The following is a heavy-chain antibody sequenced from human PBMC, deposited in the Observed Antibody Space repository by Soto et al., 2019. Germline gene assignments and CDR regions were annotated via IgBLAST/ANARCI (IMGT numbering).Heavy chain of an antibody. J-gene: IGHJ4*02. V-gene: IGHV4-31*03. D-gene: IGHD5-18*01. CDR1: GGSVSGGYS. CDR2: IYYSGNT. CDR3: ARVGYNYGHIDY. Sequence: QVQLQESGPGLVKPSQTLSLTCTVSGGSVSGGYSWNWIRQYPGQGLEWIGYIYYSGNTYYNPSLKSRVTISVDTSKNQFPLKLSSVSAADTAVYYCARVGYNYGHIDYWGQGTLVTVSS.